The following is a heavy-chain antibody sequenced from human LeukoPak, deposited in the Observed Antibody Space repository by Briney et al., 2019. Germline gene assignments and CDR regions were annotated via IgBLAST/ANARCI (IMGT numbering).Heavy chain of an antibody. CDR1: GYTFTSYG. Sequence: ASVKVSCKASGYTFTSYGISWVRQAPGQGLEWMGWLSAYNGNTNYAQKLQGRVTMTTDTSTSTAYMELRSLRSDDTAVYYCAGYCSGGSCYPYYYYYGMDVWGQGTTVTVSS. V-gene: IGHV1-18*01. CDR3: AGYCSGGSCYPYYYYYGMDV. J-gene: IGHJ6*02. D-gene: IGHD2-15*01. CDR2: LSAYNGNT.